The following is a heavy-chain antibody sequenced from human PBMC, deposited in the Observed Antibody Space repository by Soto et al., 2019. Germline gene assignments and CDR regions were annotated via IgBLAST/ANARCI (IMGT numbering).Heavy chain of an antibody. D-gene: IGHD2-2*01. J-gene: IGHJ5*01. CDR3: ARDEYQLLSSVSWFDS. CDR2: IYHTGNT. Sequence: PSETLSLTCTVSGGSISDDSYWSWIRQTPGKGLEWIGYIYHTGNTYYNPSLRSRVSISVGKSKSRFSLKLISVTAADTAVYFCARDEYQLLSSVSWFDSWGQGTLVTVSS. V-gene: IGHV4-30-4*01. CDR1: GGSISDDSY.